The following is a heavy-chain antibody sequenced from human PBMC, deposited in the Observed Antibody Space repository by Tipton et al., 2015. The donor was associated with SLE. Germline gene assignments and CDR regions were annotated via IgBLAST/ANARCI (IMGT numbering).Heavy chain of an antibody. Sequence: TLSLTCTVSGGSISSSSYYWGWIRQPPGKGLEWIGTIYYSGSTYCNPSLKSRVTISVDTSKNQFSLKLSSVTAADTAVYYCARRVAVAVYWYFDLWGRGTLVTVSS. CDR2: IYYSGST. CDR1: GGSISSSSYY. D-gene: IGHD6-19*01. J-gene: IGHJ2*01. CDR3: ARRVAVAVYWYFDL. V-gene: IGHV4-39*07.